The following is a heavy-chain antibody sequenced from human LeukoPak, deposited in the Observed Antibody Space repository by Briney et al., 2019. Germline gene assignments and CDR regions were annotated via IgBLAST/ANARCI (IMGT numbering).Heavy chain of an antibody. J-gene: IGHJ5*02. D-gene: IGHD2-15*01. CDR1: GFTFDDYA. V-gene: IGHV3-9*01. CDR3: AKDICGNGYCSGGSRFDP. Sequence: GGSLRLSCAASGFTFDDYAMPWVRQAPGKGLEWVSGISWNSGTIGYADSVKGRFTISRDNAKNSLYLQMNSLRAEDTALYYCAKDICGNGYCSGGSRFDPWGQGALVTVSS. CDR2: ISWNSGTI.